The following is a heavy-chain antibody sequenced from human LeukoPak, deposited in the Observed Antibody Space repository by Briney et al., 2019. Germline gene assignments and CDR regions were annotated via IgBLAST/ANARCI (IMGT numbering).Heavy chain of an antibody. Sequence: SETLSLTCAVYGGSFSGYYWSWIRQPPGKGLEWIGEINHSGSTNYNPSLKSRVTISVDTSKNQFSLKLSSVTAADTAVYYCARGLVDDTMIESYAFDIWGQGTMVTVSS. CDR1: GGSFSGYY. CDR3: ARGLVDDTMIESYAFDI. J-gene: IGHJ3*02. CDR2: INHSGST. V-gene: IGHV4-34*01. D-gene: IGHD3-22*01.